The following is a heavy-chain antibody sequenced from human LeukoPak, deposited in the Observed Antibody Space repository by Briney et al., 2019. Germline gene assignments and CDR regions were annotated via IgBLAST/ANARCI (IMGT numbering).Heavy chain of an antibody. CDR3: ARDRYALAYFDY. V-gene: IGHV4-39*07. CDR1: GGSISSSSYY. J-gene: IGHJ4*02. Sequence: SETLSLTCTVSGGSISSSSYYWGWIRQPPGKGLEWIGSIYYSGSTYYNPSLKSRVTISVDTSKNQFSLKLSSVTAADTAVYYCARDRYALAYFDYWGQGTLVTVSS. D-gene: IGHD2-8*01. CDR2: IYYSGST.